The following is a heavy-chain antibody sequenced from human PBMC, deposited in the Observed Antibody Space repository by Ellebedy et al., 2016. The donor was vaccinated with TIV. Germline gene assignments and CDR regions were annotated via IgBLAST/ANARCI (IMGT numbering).Heavy chain of an antibody. CDR1: GFTFSNYA. J-gene: IGHJ4*02. Sequence: GGSLRLXXAASGFTFSNYAMGWVRQAPGKGLEWVSILYSGVSTYYTDSVKGRFTISRDNSKNTLSLQMNSLGAEDTAVYYCATQAGYWAFGYWGQGTLVTVSS. D-gene: IGHD3-9*01. V-gene: IGHV3-66*04. CDR2: LYSGVST. CDR3: ATQAGYWAFGY.